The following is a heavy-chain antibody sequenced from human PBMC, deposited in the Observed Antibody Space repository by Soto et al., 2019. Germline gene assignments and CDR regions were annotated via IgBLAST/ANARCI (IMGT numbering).Heavy chain of an antibody. CDR2: ISSSGSDI. V-gene: IGHV3-48*03. D-gene: IGHD1-26*01. J-gene: IGHJ5*02. CDR3: ASLSGSYGFDP. CDR1: GFSFSSYE. Sequence: ESGGDLVQPGGSLRLSCAGSGFSFSSYEMNWVRQAPGKGLEWVSYISSSGSDIYYADSVKARFTISRDNAQNFLYLQMNSLRAEDTAVYYCASLSGSYGFDPWGQGTLVTVSS.